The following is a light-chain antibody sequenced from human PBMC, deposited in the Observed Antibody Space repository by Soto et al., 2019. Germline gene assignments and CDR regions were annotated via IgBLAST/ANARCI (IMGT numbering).Light chain of an antibody. J-gene: IGKJ4*01. Sequence: PSQRFTLSCRASQSVSSSYLTWYQQKPCQAPRILIYGASTRATSITARCSGSGSGIDFTITIRSLEAEECTTDYCQPLNSYRLTFGGGTKVDIK. CDR1: QSVSSSY. V-gene: IGKV3D-7*01. CDR3: QPLNSYRLT. CDR2: GAS.